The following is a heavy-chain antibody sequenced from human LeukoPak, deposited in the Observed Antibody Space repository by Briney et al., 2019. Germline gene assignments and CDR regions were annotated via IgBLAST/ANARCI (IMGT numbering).Heavy chain of an antibody. D-gene: IGHD5-24*01. CDR1: VGTFSSYA. Sequence: ASVKVSCKASVGTFSSYAISWVRQAPGQGLEWMGRIIPIFGIANYAQKFQGRVTITADKSTSTAYMELSSLRSEDTAVYYCARGGDGYNPDNYGMDVWGQGTTVTVSS. V-gene: IGHV1-69*04. J-gene: IGHJ6*02. CDR2: IIPIFGIA. CDR3: ARGGDGYNPDNYGMDV.